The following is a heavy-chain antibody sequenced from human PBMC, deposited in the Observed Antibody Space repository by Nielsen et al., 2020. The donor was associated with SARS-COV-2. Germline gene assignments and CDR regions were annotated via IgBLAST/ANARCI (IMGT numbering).Heavy chain of an antibody. D-gene: IGHD7-27*01. CDR1: GFTISSSF. Sequence: GGSLRLSCAVSGFTISSSFMSWVRQAAGKGLDWVSVIYTDGSTSHADSVKGRFTISRDNSKNTLYLQMNSLRAEDTAVYYCARDNWGRMDVWGQGTTVTVSS. CDR3: ARDNWGRMDV. J-gene: IGHJ6*02. CDR2: IYTDGST. V-gene: IGHV3-66*01.